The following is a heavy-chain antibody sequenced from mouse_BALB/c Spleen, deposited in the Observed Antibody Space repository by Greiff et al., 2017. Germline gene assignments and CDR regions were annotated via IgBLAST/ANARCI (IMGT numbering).Heavy chain of an antibody. CDR1: GYTFTDYW. CDR2: IDTSDSYT. D-gene: IGHD2-3*01. V-gene: IGHV1-69*01. CDR3: ARSMVYYYAMDY. J-gene: IGHJ4*01. Sequence: QVQLQQPGAELVMPGASVKMSCTASGYTFTDYWMHWVKQRPGQGLEWIGAIDTSDSYTSYNQKFKGKDTLTVDESSSTTYMQLSSLTSEDSAVYYSARSMVYYYAMDYWGQGTSVTVSS.